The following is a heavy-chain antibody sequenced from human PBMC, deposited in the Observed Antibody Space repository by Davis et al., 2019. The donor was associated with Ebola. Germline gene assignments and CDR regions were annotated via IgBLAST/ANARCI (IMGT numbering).Heavy chain of an antibody. D-gene: IGHD5-24*01. Sequence: GGSLRLSCAASGFTFTNVWMNWVRQAPGKGLEWVGRIKSKTDGGTTDYAAPVKGRFTISRDDSKNTLYLQMNSLKTEDTAVYYCTTGAGRDGYNYYYYYGMDVWGQGTTVTVSS. CDR1: GFTFTNVW. J-gene: IGHJ6*02. V-gene: IGHV3-15*07. CDR3: TTGAGRDGYNYYYYYGMDV. CDR2: IKSKTDGGTT.